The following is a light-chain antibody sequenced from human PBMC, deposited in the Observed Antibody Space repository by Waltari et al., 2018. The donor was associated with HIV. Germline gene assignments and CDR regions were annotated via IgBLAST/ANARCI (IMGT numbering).Light chain of an antibody. Sequence: QSVLTQPPSASGTPGQRVTISCSGSSSNIGSNYVYWYQQLPGTAPKLLIYRNNQRPSGVPDLFSGSKPGTSASLAISGLRSEDEADYYCAAWDDSLSGSWVFGGGTKLTVL. CDR2: RNN. V-gene: IGLV1-47*01. J-gene: IGLJ3*02. CDR3: AAWDDSLSGSWV. CDR1: SSNIGSNY.